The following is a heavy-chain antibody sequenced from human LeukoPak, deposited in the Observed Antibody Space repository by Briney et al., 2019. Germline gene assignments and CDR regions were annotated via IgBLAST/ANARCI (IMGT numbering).Heavy chain of an antibody. V-gene: IGHV3-23*01. CDR1: GFTFNTYA. CDR3: AKGHSSGWSYYYYFYMDV. D-gene: IGHD6-19*01. CDR2: ISGSGGST. Sequence: GGSLRLSCGASGFTFNTYAMSWVRQAPGKGLEWVSAISGSGGSTNYADSVKGRFTISRDNSKNTLYLQMNSLRAEDTAVYYCAKGHSSGWSYYYYFYMDVWGKGTTVNVSS. J-gene: IGHJ6*03.